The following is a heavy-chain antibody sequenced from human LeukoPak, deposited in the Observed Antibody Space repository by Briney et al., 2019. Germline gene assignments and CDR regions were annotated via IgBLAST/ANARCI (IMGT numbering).Heavy chain of an antibody. CDR1: GFTVSSKY. CDR2: IYSGGST. J-gene: IGHJ4*02. V-gene: IGHV3-53*01. Sequence: GGSLRLSCAASGFTVSSKYMSCVRQAPGKGLEWVSVIYSGGSTYYADSVKGRFTISRDNSKNTLYLQMNSLRAEDTAVYYCAREDSPGVFDYWGQGTPVTVSS. CDR3: AREDSPGVFDY. D-gene: IGHD2-15*01.